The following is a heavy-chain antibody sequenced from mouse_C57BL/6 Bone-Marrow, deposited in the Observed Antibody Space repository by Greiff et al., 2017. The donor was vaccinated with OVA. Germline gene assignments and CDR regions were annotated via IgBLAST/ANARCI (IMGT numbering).Heavy chain of an antibody. CDR3: ARGGMWDYGSSRDY. Sequence: QVQLQQPGAELVMPGASVKLSCKASGYTFTSYWMHWVKQRPGQGLEWIGELDPSDSYTNYNQKFKGKSTLTVDKSSSTAYMQLSSLTSEDSAVYYCARGGMWDYGSSRDYWGQGTTLTVSS. CDR1: GYTFTSYW. D-gene: IGHD1-1*01. CDR2: LDPSDSYT. V-gene: IGHV1-69*01. J-gene: IGHJ2*01.